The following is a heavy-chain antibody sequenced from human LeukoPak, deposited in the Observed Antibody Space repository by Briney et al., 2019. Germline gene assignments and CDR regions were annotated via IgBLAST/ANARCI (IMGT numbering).Heavy chain of an antibody. Sequence: GGSLRLSCAASGFTFSSYWMSWVRQAPGKGLEWVANIKQDGSEKYYVDSVKGRFTISRDNAKNSLYLQTNSLRAEDTAVYYCARVRGYSYGFAFDIWGQGTMVTVSS. J-gene: IGHJ3*02. V-gene: IGHV3-7*01. CDR2: IKQDGSEK. CDR3: ARVRGYSYGFAFDI. D-gene: IGHD5-18*01. CDR1: GFTFSSYW.